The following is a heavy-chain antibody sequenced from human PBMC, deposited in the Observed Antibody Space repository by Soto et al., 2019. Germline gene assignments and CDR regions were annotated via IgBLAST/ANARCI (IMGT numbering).Heavy chain of an antibody. J-gene: IGHJ6*02. CDR1: GFTFSSYS. CDR2: ISSSSSTI. CDR3: ARADSGYAHGYYYYGMDI. D-gene: IGHD5-12*01. Sequence: GSLRLSCAASGFTFSSYSMNWVRQAPGKGLEWVSYISSSSSTIYYADSVKGRFTISRDNAKNSLYLQMNSLRAEDTAVYYCARADSGYAHGYYYYGMDIWGQGTTVTVSS. V-gene: IGHV3-48*01.